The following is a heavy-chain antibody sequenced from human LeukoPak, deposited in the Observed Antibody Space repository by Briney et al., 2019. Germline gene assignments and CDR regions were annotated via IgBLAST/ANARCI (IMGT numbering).Heavy chain of an antibody. Sequence: SVKVSCKASGGTFSSYTISWVRKAPGQGREWMGRIIPILGIANYAQKFQGRVTITADKSTSTAYMELSSLRSEDTAVYYCARGCSGGSCYFYWGQGTLVTVSS. CDR3: ARGCSGGSCYFY. V-gene: IGHV1-69*02. CDR2: IIPILGIA. D-gene: IGHD2-15*01. CDR1: GGTFSSYT. J-gene: IGHJ4*02.